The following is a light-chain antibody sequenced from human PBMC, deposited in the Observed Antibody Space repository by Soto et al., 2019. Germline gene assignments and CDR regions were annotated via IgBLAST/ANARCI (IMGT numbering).Light chain of an antibody. CDR3: QQYGISGT. V-gene: IGKV1-13*02. CDR2: TAS. CDR1: QDISSF. Sequence: TKCRSSLSAYIGDRATVTCRASQDISSFLAWYQQKPGKAPKLLIYTASSLESGVPSRFSGSGSGTDFTLTSRRLEPEDFAVYYCQQYGISGTFGQGTKVDIK. J-gene: IGKJ1*01.